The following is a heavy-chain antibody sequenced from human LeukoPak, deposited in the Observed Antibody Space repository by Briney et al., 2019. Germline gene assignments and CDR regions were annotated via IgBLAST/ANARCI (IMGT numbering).Heavy chain of an antibody. CDR2: IYYTGST. J-gene: IGHJ4*02. D-gene: IGHD2-8*01. CDR3: ARYRQGTSGNGY. CDR1: GGSISGYY. V-gene: IGHV4-59*01. Sequence: SETLSLTCTVSGGSISGYYWSWIRQPPGKGLEWIGYIYYTGSTKYNPSLRSRVSFSVDTSKNQFSLRLTSVTAADTAVYYCARYRQGTSGNGYWGQGTLVTVSS.